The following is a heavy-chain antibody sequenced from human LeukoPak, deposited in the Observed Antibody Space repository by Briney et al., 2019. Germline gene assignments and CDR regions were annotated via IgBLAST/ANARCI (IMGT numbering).Heavy chain of an antibody. CDR1: GYTFTGYY. CDR3: ATGRWFGELSLDY. J-gene: IGHJ4*02. Sequence: GASVKVSCKASGYTFTGYYMHWVRQAPGQGLEWMGWINPNSGGTNYAQKFQGWVTITRNTSISTAYMELSSLRSEDTAVYYCATGRWFGELSLDYWGQGTLVTVSS. V-gene: IGHV1-2*04. CDR2: INPNSGGT. D-gene: IGHD3-10*01.